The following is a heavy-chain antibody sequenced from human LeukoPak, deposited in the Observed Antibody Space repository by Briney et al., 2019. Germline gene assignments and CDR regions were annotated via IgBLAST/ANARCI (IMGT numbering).Heavy chain of an antibody. J-gene: IGHJ4*02. CDR3: ATGLVGARGDADY. D-gene: IGHD1-26*01. V-gene: IGHV4-34*01. Sequence: KPSETLSLTCAVYGGSFSGYYWSWIRQPPGKGLEWIGEINHSGSTNYNPSLKSRVTISVDTSKNQFSLKLSSVTAADTAVYYCATGLVGARGDADYWGQGTLVTVSS. CDR1: GGSFSGYY. CDR2: INHSGST.